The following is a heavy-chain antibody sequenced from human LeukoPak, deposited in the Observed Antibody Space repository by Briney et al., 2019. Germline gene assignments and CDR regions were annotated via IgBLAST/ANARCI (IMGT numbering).Heavy chain of an antibody. D-gene: IGHD6-6*01. Sequence: SETLSLTCTVSGGSISSYYWSWIRQPPGKGLEWSGYIYYSGSTNYNPSLKSRVTISVDTSKNQFSLKLSSVTAADTAVYYCARCLRTASFGIAARPCYFGYWGQGTLVTVSS. V-gene: IGHV4-59*01. CDR1: GGSISSYY. J-gene: IGHJ4*02. CDR2: IYYSGST. CDR3: ARCLRTASFGIAARPCYFGY.